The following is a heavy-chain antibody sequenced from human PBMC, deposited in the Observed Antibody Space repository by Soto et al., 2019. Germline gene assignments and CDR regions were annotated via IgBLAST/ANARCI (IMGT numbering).Heavy chain of an antibody. CDR1: GYSFTSYW. D-gene: IGHD2-2*01. CDR3: ASHCSSISCYWGQYYYGMDV. J-gene: IGHJ6*02. V-gene: IGHV5-10-1*01. Sequence: KISCKGSGYSFTSYWISWVRQMPGKGLEWMGRIDPSDSYTNYSPSFQGHVTISADKSISTAYLQWSSLKASDTAMYYCASHCSSISCYWGQYYYGMDVWGQGTTVTGSS. CDR2: IDPSDSYT.